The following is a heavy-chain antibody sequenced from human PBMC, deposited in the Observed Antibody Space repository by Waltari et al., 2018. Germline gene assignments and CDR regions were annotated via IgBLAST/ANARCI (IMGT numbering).Heavy chain of an antibody. J-gene: IGHJ4*02. Sequence: QVQLQESGPGLVKPSETLSLTCAVSGYSISSGYYWGWIRHPPGKGLEWIGSIYHSGSTYYNPSLKSRVTISVDTSKNQFSLKLSSVTAADTAVYYCARRSTLTGSGSYHFDYWGQGTLVTVSS. V-gene: IGHV4-38-2*01. D-gene: IGHD3-10*01. CDR1: GYSISSGYY. CDR2: IYHSGST. CDR3: ARRSTLTGSGSYHFDY.